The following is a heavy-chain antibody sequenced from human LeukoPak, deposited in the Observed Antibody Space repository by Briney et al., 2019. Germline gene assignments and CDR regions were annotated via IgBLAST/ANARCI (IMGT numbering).Heavy chain of an antibody. J-gene: IGHJ5*02. CDR3: TTDNRLCTSTSCYTGWFDP. V-gene: IGHV3-15*01. D-gene: IGHD2-2*02. Sequence: PGGSLRLSCSASGITFSNAWMSWVRQAPGKGLEWAGLIKSKSDGGTTDYAAPVKGRFTISRDDSKNTMYLQINSLKTEDTAVYYCTTDNRLCTSTSCYTGWFDPWGQGTLVTVSS. CDR1: GITFSNAW. CDR2: IKSKSDGGTT.